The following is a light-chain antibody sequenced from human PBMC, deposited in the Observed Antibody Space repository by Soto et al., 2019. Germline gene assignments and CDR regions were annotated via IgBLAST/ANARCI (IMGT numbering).Light chain of an antibody. J-gene: IGKJ2*01. Sequence: EIVMTQSPATLSVSPGETATLSCRASQSVSSNLAWYQQKPGQAPRLLIYGASTRATGIPARFSGSRSGTEFTLTISSLQSEDFAVHYCQQYNNWPYTFGQGTKLEIK. CDR2: GAS. CDR3: QQYNNWPYT. V-gene: IGKV3-15*01. CDR1: QSVSSN.